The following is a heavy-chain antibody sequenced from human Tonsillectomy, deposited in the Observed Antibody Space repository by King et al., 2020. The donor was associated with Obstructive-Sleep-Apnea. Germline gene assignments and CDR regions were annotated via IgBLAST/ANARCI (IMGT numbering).Heavy chain of an antibody. J-gene: IGHJ4*02. CDR3: AKDVRYYYDSSGHHIDY. V-gene: IGHV3-23*04. D-gene: IGHD3-22*01. Sequence: VQLVESGGGLVQPGGSLRLSCAASGFTFSSYAMSWVRQAPGKGLEWVSAISGSGGSTYYADSVKGRFTISRDNSKNTLYLQMNSLRAEDTAVYYCAKDVRYYYDSSGHHIDYWGQGTLVTVSS. CDR1: GFTFSSYA. CDR2: ISGSGGST.